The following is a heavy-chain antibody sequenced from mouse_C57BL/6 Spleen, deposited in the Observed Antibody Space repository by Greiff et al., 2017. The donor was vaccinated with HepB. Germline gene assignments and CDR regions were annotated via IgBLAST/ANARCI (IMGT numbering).Heavy chain of an antibody. V-gene: IGHV14-4*01. J-gene: IGHJ4*01. Sequence: EVMLVASGAELVRPGASVKLSCTASGFNIKDDYMHWVKQRPEQGLEWIGWIDPENGDTEYASKFQGKATITADTSSNTAYLQLSSLTSEDTAVYYCTRGYAMDYWGQGTSVTVSS. CDR1: GFNIKDDY. CDR2: IDPENGDT. CDR3: TRGYAMDY.